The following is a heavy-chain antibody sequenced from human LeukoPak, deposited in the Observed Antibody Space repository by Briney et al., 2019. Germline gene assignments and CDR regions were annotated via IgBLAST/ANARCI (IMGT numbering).Heavy chain of an antibody. Sequence: GGSLRLSCAASGFTFSSYAMSWVRQAPGKGLEWVSAISGSGGSTYYADSVKGRFTTSRDNSKNTLYLQMNSLRAEDTAVYYRAKDIGIAVAGYFDYWGQGTLVTVSS. CDR2: ISGSGGST. J-gene: IGHJ4*02. D-gene: IGHD6-19*01. CDR3: AKDIGIAVAGYFDY. CDR1: GFTFSSYA. V-gene: IGHV3-23*01.